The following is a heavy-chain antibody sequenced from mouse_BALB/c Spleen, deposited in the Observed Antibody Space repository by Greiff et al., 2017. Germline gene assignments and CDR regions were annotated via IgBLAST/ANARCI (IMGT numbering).Heavy chain of an antibody. Sequence: EVKLQESGPGLVKPSQSLSLTCTVTGYSITSDYAWNWIRQFPGNKLEWMGYISYSGSTRYNPSLKSRISITRDTSKNQFFLQLNSVTTEDTATYYCARSGLRLDFYDFDYWGQGTTLTVSS. J-gene: IGHJ2*01. V-gene: IGHV3-2*02. CDR2: ISYSGST. D-gene: IGHD2-2*01. CDR1: GYSITSDYA. CDR3: ARSGLRLDFYDFDY.